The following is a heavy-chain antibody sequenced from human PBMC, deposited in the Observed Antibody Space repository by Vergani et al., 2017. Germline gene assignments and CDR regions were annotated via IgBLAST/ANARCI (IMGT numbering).Heavy chain of an antibody. CDR3: SAQTQSCHDY. D-gene: IGHD3-10*01. Sequence: EVQLEESGGGWAQPGGSLRLSCAASGFVFSESPIHWVRQVPGKGLEWLGHIRRRSEHYATAYGPSLIGRATISRDDSTNTAYLQLSSLGTDDTAIYFCSAQTQSCHDYWGQGTLVAVSS. J-gene: IGHJ4*02. CDR1: GFVFSESP. V-gene: IGHV3-73*01. CDR2: IRRRSEHYAT.